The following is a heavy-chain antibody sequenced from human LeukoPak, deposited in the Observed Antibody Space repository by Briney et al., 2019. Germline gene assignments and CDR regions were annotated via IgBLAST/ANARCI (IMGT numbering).Heavy chain of an antibody. D-gene: IGHD6-19*01. Sequence: SETLSLTCAVYGGSFSGYYWSWIRQPPGKGLEWIGEINHSGSTNYNPSLKSRVTISVDTSKNQFSLKLNSVTPEDTAVYYCARGARSSVDYWGQGTLVTVSS. CDR2: INHSGST. V-gene: IGHV4-34*01. CDR3: ARGARSSVDY. CDR1: GGSFSGYY. J-gene: IGHJ4*02.